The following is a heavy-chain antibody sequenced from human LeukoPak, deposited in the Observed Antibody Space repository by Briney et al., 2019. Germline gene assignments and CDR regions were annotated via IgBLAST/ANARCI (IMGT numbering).Heavy chain of an antibody. CDR3: ASPPPYDYVWGSYHYYYYMDV. V-gene: IGHV1-69*13. CDR2: IIPIFGTA. CDR1: GGTFSSYA. D-gene: IGHD3-16*02. J-gene: IGHJ6*03. Sequence: SVKVSCKASGGTFSSYAISWVRQAPGQGLEWMGGIIPIFGTANYAQKFQGRVTITADESTSTAYMALSSLRSEDTAVYYCASPPPYDYVWGSYHYYYYMDVWGKGTTVTVSS.